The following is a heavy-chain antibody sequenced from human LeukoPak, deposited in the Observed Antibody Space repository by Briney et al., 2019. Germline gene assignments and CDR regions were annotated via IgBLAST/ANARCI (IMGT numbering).Heavy chain of an antibody. CDR1: GYTFTSYS. V-gene: IGHV1-46*01. D-gene: IGHD2-2*01. Sequence: ASVKVSCTASGYTFTSYSLHWVRQAPGQGLEWMGLINPNGGSTSYAQNFQGRVTMTRDTSTSTVYMELSSLRSEDTAIYYCAREIVDQLPPLSAWFDLCGQGTLVIVTS. CDR3: AREIVDQLPPLSAWFDL. J-gene: IGHJ5*02. CDR2: INPNGGST.